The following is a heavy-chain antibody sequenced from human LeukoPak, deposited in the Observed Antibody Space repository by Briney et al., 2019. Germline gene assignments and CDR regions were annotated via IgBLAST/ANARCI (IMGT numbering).Heavy chain of an antibody. CDR2: IRTSNPTI. V-gene: IGHV3-48*01. J-gene: IGHJ4*02. CDR1: GFTFSSYS. D-gene: IGHD4-23*01. Sequence: GGSLRLSCAASGFTFSSYSMNWVRQAPGKGLEWVSYIRTSNPTIYYADSVKGRFTVSRDDAENSLYLQMNSLRVGDTAIYYCVRDHRWGFDYWGQGTLVTVSS. CDR3: VRDHRWGFDY.